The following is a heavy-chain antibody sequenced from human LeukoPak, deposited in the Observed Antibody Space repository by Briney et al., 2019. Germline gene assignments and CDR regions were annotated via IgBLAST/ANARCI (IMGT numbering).Heavy chain of an antibody. Sequence: ASVKVSCKASGYTFTSYYMHWVRQAPGQGLEWMGIINPSGGSTSYAQKFQGGVTMTRDTSTSTVYMELSSLRSEDTAVYYCARAINSFTYYDILTGYGFDYWGQGTLVTVSS. J-gene: IGHJ4*02. CDR1: GYTFTSYY. V-gene: IGHV1-46*01. CDR2: INPSGGST. D-gene: IGHD3-9*01. CDR3: ARAINSFTYYDILTGYGFDY.